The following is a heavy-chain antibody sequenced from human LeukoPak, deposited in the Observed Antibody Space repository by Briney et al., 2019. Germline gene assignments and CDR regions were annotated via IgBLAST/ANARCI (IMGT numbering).Heavy chain of an antibody. D-gene: IGHD6-19*01. CDR3: AKPSAGWLSH. V-gene: IGHV3-30*18. CDR2: ISYDGSNK. CDR1: GFTFSSYG. J-gene: IGHJ4*02. Sequence: PGRSLRLSCAASGFTFSSYGMHWVRQAPGKGLEWVAVISYDGSNKYYADSVKGRFTISRDNSKNTLYLQMNSLRAEDTAVYYCAKPSAGWLSHWGQGTLVTVSS.